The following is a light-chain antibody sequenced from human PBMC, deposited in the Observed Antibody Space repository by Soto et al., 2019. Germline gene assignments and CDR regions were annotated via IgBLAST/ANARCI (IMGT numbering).Light chain of an antibody. V-gene: IGKV3-15*01. CDR1: QSVSSN. CDR2: GAS. Sequence: EIVMTQSPATLSVSPGERATLSCRASQSVSSNLAWYQQKPGQAPRLLIYGASTRATGIPARFSGSGSGTDFTLTISSLQSEDFALYYCQQYNTWPPDTFGQGTKLEIK. CDR3: QQYNTWPPDT. J-gene: IGKJ2*01.